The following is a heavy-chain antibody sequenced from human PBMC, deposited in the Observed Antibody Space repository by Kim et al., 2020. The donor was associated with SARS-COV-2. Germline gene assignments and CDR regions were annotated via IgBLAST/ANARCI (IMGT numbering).Heavy chain of an antibody. CDR2: IYYSGST. J-gene: IGHJ6*02. CDR3: ARDLLGRDYYYGMDV. CDR1: GGSISSYY. Sequence: SQSLSLTCTVSGGSISSYYWSWIRQPPGKGLEWIGYIYYSGSTNYNPSLKSRVTISVDTSKNQFSLKLSSVTAADTAVYYCARDLLGRDYYYGMDVWGQG. D-gene: IGHD3-10*01. V-gene: IGHV4-59*13.